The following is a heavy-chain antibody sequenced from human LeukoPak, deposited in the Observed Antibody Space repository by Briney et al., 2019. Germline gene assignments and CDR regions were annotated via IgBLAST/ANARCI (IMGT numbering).Heavy chain of an antibody. CDR3: ANAGSYYKPLDY. Sequence: PGGSLRLSRAASGFTFSSYGMHWVRQAPGKGLEWVAVISYDGSNKYYADSVKGRFTISRDNSKNTLYLQMNSLRAEDTAVYYCANAGSYYKPLDYWGQGTLVTVSS. D-gene: IGHD3-10*01. CDR2: ISYDGSNK. J-gene: IGHJ4*02. V-gene: IGHV3-30*18. CDR1: GFTFSSYG.